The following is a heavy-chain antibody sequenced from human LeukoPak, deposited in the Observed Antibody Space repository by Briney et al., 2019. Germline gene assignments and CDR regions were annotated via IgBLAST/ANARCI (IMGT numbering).Heavy chain of an antibody. CDR2: INPSGGST. CDR3: ASHYSIYGYSFDS. Sequence: ASVKVSCKASGYTFTSYYMHWVRQAPGQGLEWMGIINPSGGSTSYAQKFQGRVTMTRDMSTSTVYMELSSLRSEDTAVYYCASHYSIYGYSFDSWGQGTLVTVSS. V-gene: IGHV1-46*01. J-gene: IGHJ4*02. CDR1: GYTFTSYY. D-gene: IGHD3-10*01.